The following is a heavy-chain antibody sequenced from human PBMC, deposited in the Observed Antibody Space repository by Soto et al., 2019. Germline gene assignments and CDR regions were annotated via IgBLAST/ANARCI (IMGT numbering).Heavy chain of an antibody. V-gene: IGHV1-69*01. CDR1: GGTFSSYA. Sequence: QVQLVQSGAEVKKPGSSVKVSCKASGGTFSSYAISWVRQAPGQGLEWMGGIIPIFGTANYAQKFQGRVTITADESTSKAYMELSSLRSEDTDGYYCARATDRYSYVWYYYGMDGWGQWTKVTVSS. CDR3: ARATDRYSYVWYYYGMDG. CDR2: IIPIFGTA. D-gene: IGHD5-18*01. J-gene: IGHJ6*02.